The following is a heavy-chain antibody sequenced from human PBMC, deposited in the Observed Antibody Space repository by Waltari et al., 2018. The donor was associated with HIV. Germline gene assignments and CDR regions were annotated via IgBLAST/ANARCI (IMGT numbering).Heavy chain of an antibody. Sequence: EVQLEESGGALVQPGRSLRLSCAASGFAFSEHAIHWVRQVPGKGLCWVSGISWNSATIGYGDSVKGRFTISRDNAKNSVYLEMNGLTPEDTALYYCARDARGHYYYYTMDVWGQGTTVIVSS. D-gene: IGHD3-10*01. CDR2: ISWNSATI. V-gene: IGHV3-9*01. J-gene: IGHJ6*02. CDR1: GFAFSEHA. CDR3: ARDARGHYYYYTMDV.